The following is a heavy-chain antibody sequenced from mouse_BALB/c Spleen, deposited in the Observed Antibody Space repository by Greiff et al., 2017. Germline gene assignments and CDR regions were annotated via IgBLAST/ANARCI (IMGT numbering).Heavy chain of an antibody. V-gene: IGHV1S81*02. Sequence: VQGVESGAELVKPGASVKLSCKASGYTFTSYYMYWVKQRPGQGLEWIGEINPSNGGTNFNEKFKSKATLTVDKSSSTAYMQLSSLTSEDSAVYYCTSLLLRDAMDYWGQGTSVTVSS. CDR1: GYTFTSYY. CDR3: TSLLLRDAMDY. J-gene: IGHJ4*01. D-gene: IGHD1-1*01. CDR2: INPSNGGT.